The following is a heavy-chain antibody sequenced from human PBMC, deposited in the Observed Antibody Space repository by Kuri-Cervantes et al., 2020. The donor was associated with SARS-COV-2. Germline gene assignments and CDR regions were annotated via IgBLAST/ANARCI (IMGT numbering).Heavy chain of an antibody. CDR3: ARDQGYSSSPATDY. V-gene: IGHV4-59*12. CDR2: IYYSGST. J-gene: IGHJ4*02. D-gene: IGHD6-6*01. Sequence: GSLRLSCTVSGGSISSYYWSWIRQPPGKGLEWIGYIYYSGSTNYNPSLKSRVTISVDTSKNQFSLKLSSVTAADTAVYYCARDQGYSSSPATDYWGQGTLVTVSS. CDR1: GGSISSYY.